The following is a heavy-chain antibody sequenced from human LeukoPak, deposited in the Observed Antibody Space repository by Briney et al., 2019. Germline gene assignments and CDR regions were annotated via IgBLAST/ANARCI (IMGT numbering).Heavy chain of an antibody. D-gene: IGHD3-3*01. CDR1: GFTFSSYG. V-gene: IGHV3-30*02. Sequence: GGSLRLSCAASGFTFSSYGMHWVRQAPGKGLEWVAFIRYDGSNKYYADSVKGRFTISRDNSKNTLYLQMNSLRAEDTAVYYCAKSLAGGLVSSITIFGVVSTPYYFDYWGQGTLVTVSS. J-gene: IGHJ4*02. CDR3: AKSLAGGLVSSITIFGVVSTPYYFDY. CDR2: IRYDGSNK.